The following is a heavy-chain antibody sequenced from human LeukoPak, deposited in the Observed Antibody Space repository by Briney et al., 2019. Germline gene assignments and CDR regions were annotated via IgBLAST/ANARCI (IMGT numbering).Heavy chain of an antibody. CDR3: ARDRMGTVMVPIDY. Sequence: PSETLSLTCAVYGGSFSDYYWSWIRQPPGKGLEWIGYIYYSGSTNYNPSLKSRVTISVDTSKNQFSLKLRSVTAADTAVYYCARDRMGTVMVPIDYWGQGTLVTVSS. CDR1: GGSFSDYY. CDR2: IYYSGST. J-gene: IGHJ4*02. V-gene: IGHV4-59*12. D-gene: IGHD5-18*01.